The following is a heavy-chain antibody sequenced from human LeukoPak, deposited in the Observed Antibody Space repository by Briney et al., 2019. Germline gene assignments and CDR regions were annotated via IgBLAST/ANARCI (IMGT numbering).Heavy chain of an antibody. J-gene: IGHJ4*02. CDR1: GFTFSSYA. CDR3: ARDESPYGDLIDY. CDR2: ISYDGSNK. D-gene: IGHD4-17*01. Sequence: PGRSLRLSCAASGFTFSSYAMHWVRQAPGKGREWVAVISYDGSNKYYADSVKGRFTISRDNSKNTLYLQMNSLRAEDTAVYYCARDESPYGDLIDYWGQGTLVTVSS. V-gene: IGHV3-30-3*01.